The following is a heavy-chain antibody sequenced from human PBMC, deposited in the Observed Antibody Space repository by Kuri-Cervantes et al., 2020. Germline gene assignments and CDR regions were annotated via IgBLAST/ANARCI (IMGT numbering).Heavy chain of an antibody. CDR2: AWFQGNHE. CDR1: GFTFSSYG. D-gene: IGHD1-1*01. Sequence: GESLKISCAASGFTFSSYGMHWVRQAPGKGLEWVAVAWFQGNHEAYAASVRGRFTISRDNSKNTLYLQMNSLRAEDTAVYYCARDRWNDLFAWFDPWGQGTLVTVSS. CDR3: ARDRWNDLFAWFDP. J-gene: IGHJ5*02. V-gene: IGHV3-33*01.